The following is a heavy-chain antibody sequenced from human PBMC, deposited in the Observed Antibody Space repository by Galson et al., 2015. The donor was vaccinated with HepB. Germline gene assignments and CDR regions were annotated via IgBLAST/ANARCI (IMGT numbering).Heavy chain of an antibody. J-gene: IGHJ4*02. CDR1: GDSVSSNSAA. V-gene: IGHV6-1*01. CDR2: TYYRSKWYN. CDR3: ARLRYSSGWYEIDY. Sequence: CAISGDSVSSNSAAWNRIRQSPSRGLEWLGRTYYRSKWYNDYAVSVKSRITINPDTSKNQFSLQLNSVTPEDTAVYYCARLRYSSGWYEIDYWGQGTLVTVSS. D-gene: IGHD6-19*01.